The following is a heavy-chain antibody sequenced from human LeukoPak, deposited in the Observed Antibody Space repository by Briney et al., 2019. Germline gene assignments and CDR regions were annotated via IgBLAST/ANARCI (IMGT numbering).Heavy chain of an antibody. CDR1: GGTFSSYA. D-gene: IGHD5-18*01. CDR2: IIPIFGTA. V-gene: IGHV1-69*06. Sequence: GASVKVSCKASGGTFSSYAISWVRQAPGQGLEWMGGIIPIFGTANYAQKFQGRVTITADKSTSTAYMELSSLRSEDTAVYYCASGGQRGYSYGYYAFDIWGQGTMVTVSS. CDR3: ASGGQRGYSYGYYAFDI. J-gene: IGHJ3*02.